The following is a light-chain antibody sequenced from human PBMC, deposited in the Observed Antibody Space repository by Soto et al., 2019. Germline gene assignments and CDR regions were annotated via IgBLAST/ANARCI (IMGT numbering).Light chain of an antibody. CDR3: QQANSFPWT. CDR2: AAS. V-gene: IGKV1-12*01. J-gene: IGKJ1*01. CDR1: QDISSW. Sequence: DIQMTQSPSSVSASVGDRVTMTCRASQDISSWLVWYQQKPGKXPKXXIYAASSLQSGVPSRFSGSGSGTDFSLTISSLQPEDFATYYCQQANSFPWTFGQGTKVDIK.